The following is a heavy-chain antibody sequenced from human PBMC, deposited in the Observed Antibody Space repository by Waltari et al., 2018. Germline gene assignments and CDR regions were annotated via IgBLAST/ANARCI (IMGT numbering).Heavy chain of an antibody. CDR2: IYYSGTP. V-gene: IGHV4-39*01. D-gene: IGHD3-3*01. Sequence: QMELQESGPRLVKPSETLSLTCNVSGDSISGSRNYWAWLRQPPGKNLQWIGSIYYSGTPDYNPSLKGRFAIAVDTSRNQFSLNVNSVTTADTGIYYCARQLRFVDWIPRYFDSWGRGTLATVSS. J-gene: IGHJ4*02. CDR1: GDSISGSRNY. CDR3: ARQLRFVDWIPRYFDS.